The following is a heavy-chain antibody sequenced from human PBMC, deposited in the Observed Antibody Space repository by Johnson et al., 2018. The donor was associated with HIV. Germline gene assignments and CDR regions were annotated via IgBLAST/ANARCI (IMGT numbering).Heavy chain of an antibody. J-gene: IGHJ3*01. CDR1: GFTFNTYG. V-gene: IGHV3-30*02. D-gene: IGHD6-19*01. CDR3: ARKQWLEIPSDGLDV. Sequence: VQLMESGGGVVQPGGSLRLSCAASGFTFNTYGMDWVRQAPGKGLEWVAFTRYDGSNKYYADSVKGRFTISRDNSKNTLYLQMKSLRVEDTAVYYCARKQWLEIPSDGLDVWGQGTMVTVSS. CDR2: TRYDGSNK.